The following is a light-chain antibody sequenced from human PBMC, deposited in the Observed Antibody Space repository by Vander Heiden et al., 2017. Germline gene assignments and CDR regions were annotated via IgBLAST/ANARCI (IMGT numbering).Light chain of an antibody. Sequence: DIQMTQSPSTPSASVGDRVTITCRASQSISSWLAWYQQKPGKAPKLLIYKASSLESGVPSRFSGSGSGTEFTLTISSLQPDDYATDYCQQYNSYSGTFGRGTKVEIK. CDR2: KAS. J-gene: IGKJ1*01. CDR3: QQYNSYSGT. V-gene: IGKV1-5*03. CDR1: QSISSW.